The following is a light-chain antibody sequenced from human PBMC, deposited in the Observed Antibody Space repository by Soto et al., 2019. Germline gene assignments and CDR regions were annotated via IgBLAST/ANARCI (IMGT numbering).Light chain of an antibody. CDR2: SAS. V-gene: IGKV1-39*01. CDR3: MQGLKTLT. J-gene: IGKJ5*01. CDR1: QSRNNH. Sequence: SLSASVDDSATITCRASQSRNNHLNWYLQKPGQAPQLLIYSASSRHCGVPARFSGSGSGTDFTLNISRVQAEDVAAYYCMQGLKTLTFGQGTRLEIK.